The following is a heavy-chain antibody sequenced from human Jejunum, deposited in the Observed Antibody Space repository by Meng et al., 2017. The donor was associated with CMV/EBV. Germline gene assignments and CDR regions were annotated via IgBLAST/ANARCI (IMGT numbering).Heavy chain of an antibody. Sequence: QVKLVQSGGEVKKPGASLKVSCKASGYTFTNYGITWVRQAPGQGLEWMGWISAYNGNTNYAQTLQGRVTMTTDTSTSTAYMELSSLRSEDTAVYYCARGVVVPAALTVRIDYWGQGTLVTVSS. V-gene: IGHV1-18*01. J-gene: IGHJ4*02. CDR2: ISAYNGNT. CDR1: GYTFTNYG. CDR3: ARGVVVPAALTVRIDY. D-gene: IGHD2-2*01.